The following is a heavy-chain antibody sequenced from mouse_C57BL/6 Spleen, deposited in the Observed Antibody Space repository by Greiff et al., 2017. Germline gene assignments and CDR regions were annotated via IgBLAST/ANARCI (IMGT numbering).Heavy chain of an antibody. CDR2: IWSDGST. D-gene: IGHD2-4*01. V-gene: IGHV2-6-1*01. J-gene: IGHJ4*01. CDR3: ARQGDYDGTYYYAMDY. Sequence: QVQLKESGPGLVAPSQSLSITCTVSGFSLTSYGVHWVRQPPGKGLEWLVVIWSDGSTTYNSALKSRLSISKDNSKSQVFLKMNSLQTDDTAMYYGARQGDYDGTYYYAMDYWGQGTSVTVSS. CDR1: GFSLTSYG.